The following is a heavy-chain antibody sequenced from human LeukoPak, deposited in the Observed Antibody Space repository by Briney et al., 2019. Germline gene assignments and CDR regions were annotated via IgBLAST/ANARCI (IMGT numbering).Heavy chain of an antibody. CDR3: ARDSSTSCFDY. CDR1: GFTFSSYW. J-gene: IGHJ4*02. CDR2: IKQDGNDK. V-gene: IGHV3-7*01. Sequence: GGSLRLSCAASGFTFSSYWMSWVRQAPGKGLEGVANIKQDGNDKYYVDSVKGRFTISRDNAKNSLYLQMNSLRAEDTAVYYCARDSSTSCFDYWGQGTLVTVSS. D-gene: IGHD2-2*01.